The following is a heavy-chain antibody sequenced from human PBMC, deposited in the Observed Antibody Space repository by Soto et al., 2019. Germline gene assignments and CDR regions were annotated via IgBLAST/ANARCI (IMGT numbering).Heavy chain of an antibody. CDR2: INHSGST. D-gene: IGHD2-2*01. V-gene: IGHV4-34*01. CDR1: GGSFSGYY. J-gene: IGHJ5*02. CDR3: AREADIVVVPAAIGKNWFDP. Sequence: QVQLQQWGAGLLKPSETLSLTCAVYGGSFSGYYWSWIRQPPGKGLEWIGEINHSGSTNYNPSLTRRVTISVDTSKNQFSLKLSSVTAADTAVYYCAREADIVVVPAAIGKNWFDPWGQGTLVTVSS.